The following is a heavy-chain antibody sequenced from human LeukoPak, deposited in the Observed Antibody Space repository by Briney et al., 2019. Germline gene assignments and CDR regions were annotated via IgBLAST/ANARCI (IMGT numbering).Heavy chain of an antibody. CDR2: IYYSGST. V-gene: IGHV4-39*07. Sequence: PSETLSLTCTVSGGSISSSSYYWGWIRQPPGKGLEWIGSIYYSGSTYYNPSLKSRVTISVDTSKNQFSLKLSSVTAADTAVYYCARDANGYDYLFDPWGQGTLVTVSS. CDR3: ARDANGYDYLFDP. CDR1: GGSISSSSYY. D-gene: IGHD5-12*01. J-gene: IGHJ5*02.